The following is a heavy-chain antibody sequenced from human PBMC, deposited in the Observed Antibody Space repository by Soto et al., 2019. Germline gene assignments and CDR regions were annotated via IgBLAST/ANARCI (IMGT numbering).Heavy chain of an antibody. V-gene: IGHV4-59*08. CDR1: GGSISSYY. CDR2: IYYSGST. Sequence: SETLSLTCTVSGGSISSYYWSWIRQPPGKGLEWIRYIYYSGSTNYNPSLKSRVTISVDTSKNQFSLKLSSVTAADTAVYYCASARGGSCAGCAFDIWGQGTMVTVSS. J-gene: IGHJ3*02. D-gene: IGHD2-15*01. CDR3: ASARGGSCAGCAFDI.